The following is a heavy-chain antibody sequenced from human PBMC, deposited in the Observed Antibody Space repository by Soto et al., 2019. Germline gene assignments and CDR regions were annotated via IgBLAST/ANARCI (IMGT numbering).Heavy chain of an antibody. V-gene: IGHV3-33*01. D-gene: IGHD3-22*01. J-gene: IGHJ6*02. CDR3: ARDRRAYYYDSSGPSYGMDV. Sequence: HPGGSLRLSCAASGLTFSSYGMHWVRQAPGKGLEWVAVIWYDGSNKYYADSVKGRFTISRDNSKNTLYLQMNSLRAEDTAVYYCARDRRAYYYDSSGPSYGMDVWGQGTTVTVSS. CDR1: GLTFSSYG. CDR2: IWYDGSNK.